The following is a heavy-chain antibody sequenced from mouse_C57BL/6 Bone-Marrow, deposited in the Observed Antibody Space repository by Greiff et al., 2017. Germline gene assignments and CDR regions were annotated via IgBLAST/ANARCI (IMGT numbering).Heavy chain of an antibody. J-gene: IGHJ3*01. CDR1: GYTFTSYW. CDR2: IDPSDSET. CDR3: ARGRFAY. V-gene: IGHV1-52*01. Sequence: QVHVKQSGAELVRPGSSVKLSCKASGYTFTSYWMHWVKQRPIQGLEWIGNIDPSDSETHYNQKFKDKATLTVDKSSSTAYMQLSSLTSEDSAVYYCARGRFAYWGQGTLVTVSA.